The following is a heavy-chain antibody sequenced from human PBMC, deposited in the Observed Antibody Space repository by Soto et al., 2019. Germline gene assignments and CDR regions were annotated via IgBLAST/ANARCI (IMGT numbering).Heavy chain of an antibody. V-gene: IGHV4-59*01. D-gene: IGHD5-12*01. CDR3: ARVEYSGYPRI. J-gene: IGHJ4*02. CDR1: GGSFSGYY. CDR2: IYFSGST. Sequence: PSETLSLTCAVYGGSFSGYYWSRIRQSPGKRLEWIGYIYFSGSTNYNPSLKSRVTISGDTSKNQFSLKLTSVTAADTAVYYCARVEYSGYPRIWGQGTLVTVSS.